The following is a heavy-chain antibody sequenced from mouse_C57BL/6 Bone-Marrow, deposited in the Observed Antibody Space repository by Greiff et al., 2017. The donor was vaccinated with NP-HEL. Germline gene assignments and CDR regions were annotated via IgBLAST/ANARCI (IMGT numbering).Heavy chain of an antibody. Sequence: EVKLMESGGDLVKPGGSLKLSCAASGFTFSSYGMSWVRQTPDKRLEWVATISSGGSYTYYPGSVKGRFTISRDNAKNTLYLQMSSLKSEDTAMYYCARHGGSAWFAYWGQGTLVTVSS. CDR3: ARHGGSAWFAY. J-gene: IGHJ3*01. CDR1: GFTFSSYG. V-gene: IGHV5-6*01. CDR2: ISSGGSYT.